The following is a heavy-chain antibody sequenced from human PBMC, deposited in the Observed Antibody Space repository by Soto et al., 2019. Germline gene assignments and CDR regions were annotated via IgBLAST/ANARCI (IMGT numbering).Heavy chain of an antibody. CDR3: ARDLIVVVPDAEDGYYYYYYMDV. J-gene: IGHJ6*03. V-gene: IGHV1-18*01. CDR2: ISAYNGNT. Sequence: GASVKVSCKASGYTFTSYGISWVRQAPGQGLEWMGWISAYNGNTNYAQKLQGRVTMTTDTSTSTAYMELRSLRSDDTAVYYCARDLIVVVPDAEDGYYYYYYMDVWGKGTTVTVSS. CDR1: GYTFTSYG. D-gene: IGHD2-2*01.